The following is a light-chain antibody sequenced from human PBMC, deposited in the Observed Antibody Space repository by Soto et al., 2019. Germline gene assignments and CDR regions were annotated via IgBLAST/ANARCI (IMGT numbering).Light chain of an antibody. CDR2: DVS. V-gene: IGLV2-14*01. Sequence: QSALTQPASVSGSPGQSITISCTGTSSDVGGYNYVSWYQQHPGKAPKLMIYDVSNRPSGVSNRFSVSKSRNTASLTISGLQAEDEADYYCSSYTSSSTLLYVFGTGTKLTVL. CDR1: SSDVGGYNY. J-gene: IGLJ1*01. CDR3: SSYTSSSTLLYV.